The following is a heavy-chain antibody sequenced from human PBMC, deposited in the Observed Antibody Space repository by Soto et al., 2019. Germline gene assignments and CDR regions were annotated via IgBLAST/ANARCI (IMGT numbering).Heavy chain of an antibody. CDR1: GGSISSSNYY. CDR2: IYYSGST. V-gene: IGHV4-39*01. CDR3: ARRLYSGYEDSDS. D-gene: IGHD5-12*01. Sequence: QLHLQESGPGLVKPSETLSLTCTVSGGSISSSNYYWGWIRQPPGKGLEWIGSIYYSGSTYYNPSFKSRVTISVDTSKNQFSLKLTSVTAADTAVYYCARRLYSGYEDSDSWGQGTLVTVSS. J-gene: IGHJ5*01.